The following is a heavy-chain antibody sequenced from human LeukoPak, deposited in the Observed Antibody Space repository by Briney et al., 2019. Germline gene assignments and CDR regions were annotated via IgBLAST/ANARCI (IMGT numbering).Heavy chain of an antibody. CDR1: GFTFSSYA. CDR2: ISGSGGST. J-gene: IGHJ4*02. V-gene: IGHV3-23*01. CDR3: AKVPVDSSSWYVDY. D-gene: IGHD6-13*01. Sequence: GGSLRLSCAASGFTFSSYATSWVRQAPGKGLECVSAISGSGGSTHYADSVKGRFTISRDNSKNTLYLQMNSLRAEDTAVYYCAKVPVDSSSWYVDYWGQGTLVTVSS.